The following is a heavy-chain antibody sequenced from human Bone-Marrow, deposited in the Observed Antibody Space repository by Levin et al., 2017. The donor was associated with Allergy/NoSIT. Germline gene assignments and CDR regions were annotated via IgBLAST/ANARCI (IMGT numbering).Heavy chain of an antibody. Sequence: GSLRLSCTVSGGSISSSSYYWGWIRQPPGKGLEWIGSIYYSGSTYYNPSLKSRVTISVDTSKNQFSLKLSSVTAADTAVYYCARLRMRGYSSSSGDYMDVWGKGTTVTVSS. CDR1: GGSISSSSYY. V-gene: IGHV4-39*01. CDR2: IYYSGST. D-gene: IGHD6-6*01. CDR3: ARLRMRGYSSSSGDYMDV. J-gene: IGHJ6*03.